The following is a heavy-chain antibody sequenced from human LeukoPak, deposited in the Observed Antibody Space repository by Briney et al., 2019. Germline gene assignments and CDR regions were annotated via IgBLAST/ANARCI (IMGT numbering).Heavy chain of an antibody. Sequence: GGSLRLSCAASGFTFSSYGMHWVRQAPGKGLEWVAIVWYDGTNKYYADSVKGRFTISRDNSKNTLYLQMNSLRAEDTAVYYCARTPQYCSNTSCYDTHLDYWGQGTLVTVSS. D-gene: IGHD2-2*01. CDR1: GFTFSSYG. J-gene: IGHJ4*02. V-gene: IGHV3-33*01. CDR3: ARTPQYCSNTSCYDTHLDY. CDR2: VWYDGTNK.